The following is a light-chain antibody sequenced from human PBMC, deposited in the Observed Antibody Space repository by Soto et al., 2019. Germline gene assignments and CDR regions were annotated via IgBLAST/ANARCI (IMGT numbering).Light chain of an antibody. V-gene: IGKV3-20*01. Sequence: EIVLTQSPGTLSLSQGERAALTCRASQSVSSRWLAWYQQKPGQAPRLLMYGASNRATGIPYRFSGTGSGTDFTLTISRLEPEDFALYYCQQYGSSPYTFGQGTKVDI. CDR1: QSVSSRW. J-gene: IGKJ2*01. CDR2: GAS. CDR3: QQYGSSPYT.